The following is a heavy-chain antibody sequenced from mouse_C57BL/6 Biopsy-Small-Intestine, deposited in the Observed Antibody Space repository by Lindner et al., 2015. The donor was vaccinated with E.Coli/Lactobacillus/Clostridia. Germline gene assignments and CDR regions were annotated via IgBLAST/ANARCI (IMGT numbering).Heavy chain of an antibody. V-gene: IGHV1S55*01. J-gene: IGHJ1*01. D-gene: IGHD1-1*01. CDR1: ICFTSSE. CDR2: MNPNSGNT. CDR3: ARVSVNHDVWSGYSIDYGLDV. Sequence: SVKVVLQGFWICFTSSEINWVRQASGQGLEWMGRMNPNSGNTVYAQKFQGRVTMTSNTSINTAYMELSSLRSEDTAVYYCARVSVNHDVWSGYSIDYGLDVWGQGTTVTVSS.